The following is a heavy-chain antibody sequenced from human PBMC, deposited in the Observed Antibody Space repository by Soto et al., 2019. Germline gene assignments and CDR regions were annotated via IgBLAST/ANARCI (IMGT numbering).Heavy chain of an antibody. V-gene: IGHV3-23*01. Sequence: GGSLRLSCAASGFTFSSYAMSWVRQAPGKGLEWVSAISGSGGSTYYADSVKGRFTISRDNSKNTLYLQMNSLRAEDTAVYYCAKDRPRDGYNSDHPGDYGMDVWGQGTTVTVSS. CDR1: GFTFSSYA. D-gene: IGHD5-12*01. CDR2: ISGSGGST. J-gene: IGHJ6*02. CDR3: AKDRPRDGYNSDHPGDYGMDV.